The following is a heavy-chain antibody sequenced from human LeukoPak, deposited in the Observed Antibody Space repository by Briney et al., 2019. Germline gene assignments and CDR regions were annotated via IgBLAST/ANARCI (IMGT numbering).Heavy chain of an antibody. J-gene: IGHJ4*02. V-gene: IGHV3-23*01. D-gene: IGHD3-10*01. CDR1: GFTFGSYG. CDR3: AKLYGSGTHYPIDY. CDR2: ISGGAPST. Sequence: QSGGSLRLSCAASGFTFGSYGLSWVRQAPGKGLAWVSAISGGAPSTYYADSVKGRFTMSRDNSKHTLYLQMNSLRAEDTGVYYCAKLYGSGTHYPIDYWGQGILVTVSS.